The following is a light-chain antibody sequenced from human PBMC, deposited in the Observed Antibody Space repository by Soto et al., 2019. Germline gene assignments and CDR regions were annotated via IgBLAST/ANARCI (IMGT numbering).Light chain of an antibody. Sequence: QSVLTQPASVSGSPGQSITISCTGTSNDVGHYNFVSWYQQHPGKAPKLMIYEVSNRPSGISTRFSGSKSDNTASLTISGLQAEDEADYFCTSYTGSDTLGVFGGGTKLTVL. CDR3: TSYTGSDTLGV. J-gene: IGLJ2*01. CDR2: EVS. CDR1: SNDVGHYNF. V-gene: IGLV2-14*01.